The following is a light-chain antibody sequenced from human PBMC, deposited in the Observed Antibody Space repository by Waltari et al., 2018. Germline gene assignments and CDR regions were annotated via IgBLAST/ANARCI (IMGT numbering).Light chain of an antibody. CDR2: GAS. J-gene: IGKJ1*01. Sequence: EIVLTQSPGTLSLSPGESATLRCRTSQSVTRALAWYQQKTGQAPRLLIYGASNRATGIPDRFSGSGSGTDFSLTISSLEPEDFAVYYCQHYLRLPVTFGQGTKVEVK. V-gene: IGKV3-20*01. CDR1: QSVTRA. CDR3: QHYLRLPVT.